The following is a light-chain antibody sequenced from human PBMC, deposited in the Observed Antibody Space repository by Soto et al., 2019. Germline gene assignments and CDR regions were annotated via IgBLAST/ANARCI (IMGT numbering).Light chain of an antibody. V-gene: IGKV3-11*01. J-gene: IGKJ1*01. CDR1: QAVNTR. CDR3: HQRQSWPRT. Sequence: EIVLTQSPATLSSFPGDRVTLSCRASQAVNTRLAWYQHKPGQAPRLLIYLTSNRAAGIPGRFSGSGSGPDFTLTISDVEPDDFAVYYCHQRQSWPRTFGQGTKVDIK. CDR2: LTS.